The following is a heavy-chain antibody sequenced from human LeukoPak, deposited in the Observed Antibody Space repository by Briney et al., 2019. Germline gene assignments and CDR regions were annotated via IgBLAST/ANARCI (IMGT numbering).Heavy chain of an antibody. CDR1: GFTFSSYA. V-gene: IGHV3-23*01. CDR3: AKAPYGPGANWFDP. CDR2: ISGSGGST. Sequence: GGFLRLSCAASGFTFSSYAMSWVRQAPGKGLEWVSAISGSGGSTYYADSVKGRFTISRDNSKNTLYLQMNSLRAEDTAVYYCAKAPYGPGANWFDPWGQGTLVTVSS. J-gene: IGHJ5*02. D-gene: IGHD3-10*01.